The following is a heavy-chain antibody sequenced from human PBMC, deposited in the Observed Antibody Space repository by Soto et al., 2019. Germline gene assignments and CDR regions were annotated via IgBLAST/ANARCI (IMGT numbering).Heavy chain of an antibody. CDR1: GGSFSGYY. CDR2: INHSGST. CDR3: ARYGFRGYCSSTSCRNWLDP. J-gene: IGHJ5*02. Sequence: PSETLSLTCAVYGGSFSGYYWSWIRQPPGKGLEWIGEINHSGSTNYNPSLKSRVTISVDTSKNQFSLKLSSVTAADTAVYYCARYGFRGYCSSTSCRNWLDPWGQGTLVTVSS. D-gene: IGHD2-2*01. V-gene: IGHV4-34*01.